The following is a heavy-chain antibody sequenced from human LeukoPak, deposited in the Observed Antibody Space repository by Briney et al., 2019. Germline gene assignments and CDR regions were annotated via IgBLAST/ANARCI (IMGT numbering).Heavy chain of an antibody. CDR1: GVQMSNYA. V-gene: IGHV3-23*01. CDR3: AKSTIQPHYYYFGLDV. Sequence: GGSLRLSCMVSGVQMSNYAMTWVRQVPGKGLDWPSVSSPGGSSSYYADAVKGRFTISRDNSINTVFLQMDNLRVEDTALYYCAKSTIQPHYYYFGLDVWGQGTTVILSS. CDR2: SSPGGSSS. J-gene: IGHJ6*02. D-gene: IGHD3/OR15-3a*01.